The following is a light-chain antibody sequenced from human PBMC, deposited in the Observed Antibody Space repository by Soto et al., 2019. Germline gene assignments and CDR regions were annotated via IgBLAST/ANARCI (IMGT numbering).Light chain of an antibody. CDR3: QHYDHLPPFS. CDR1: QDIKNY. J-gene: IGKJ4*01. Sequence: DIQMTQSPSSLSASVGDRVTITCQASQDIKNYLNWYQQKPGKAPNLLIYDASNLKTGVPSRFSGSGSGTHFTFTNTSLQPEDSATDYCQHYDHLPPFSFGGGTNVEIK. V-gene: IGKV1-33*01. CDR2: DAS.